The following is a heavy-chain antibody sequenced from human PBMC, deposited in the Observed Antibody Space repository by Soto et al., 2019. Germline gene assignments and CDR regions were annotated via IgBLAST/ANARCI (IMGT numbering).Heavy chain of an antibody. V-gene: IGHV3-7*01. CDR1: GFTFSSYW. CDR3: ARSIAARLNWFDP. Sequence: EVQLVESGGGLVQPGGSLRLSCAASGFTFSSYWMSWVRQAPGKGLEWVANIKQDGSEKYYVDSVKGRFTISRDNAKNSLYLPMNSLRAEDTAVYYCARSIAARLNWFDPWGQGTLVTVSS. D-gene: IGHD6-6*01. J-gene: IGHJ5*02. CDR2: IKQDGSEK.